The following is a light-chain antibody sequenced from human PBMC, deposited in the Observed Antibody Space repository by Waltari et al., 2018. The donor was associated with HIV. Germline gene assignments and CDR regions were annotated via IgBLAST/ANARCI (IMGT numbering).Light chain of an antibody. Sequence: QSVLTKPPSASGTPGQRVTISCSGSSSNIGSYYVYWSQQPPGTAPKLLIYRNNQRPSGVPDRFSGSKSGTSASLAISGLRSEDEADYYCAAWDGSHVVFGGGTKLTVL. J-gene: IGLJ2*01. CDR2: RNN. CDR1: SSNIGSYY. V-gene: IGLV1-47*01. CDR3: AAWDGSHVV.